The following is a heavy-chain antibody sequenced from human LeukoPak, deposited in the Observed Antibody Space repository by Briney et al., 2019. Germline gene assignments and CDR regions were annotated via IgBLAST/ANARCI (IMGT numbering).Heavy chain of an antibody. J-gene: IGHJ5*02. V-gene: IGHV3-23*01. D-gene: IGHD3-10*01. CDR2: ISGSGGSI. CDR3: AKDGPPHLLWFGEHAFFDP. Sequence: EAGGSLRLSCGASGFTFSSYGMSWVRQAPGKGLEWVSAISGSGGSIYYADSVKGRFTISRDNSKNTLYLQMNSLRAEDTAVYYCAKDGPPHLLWFGEHAFFDPWGQGTLVTVSS. CDR1: GFTFSSYG.